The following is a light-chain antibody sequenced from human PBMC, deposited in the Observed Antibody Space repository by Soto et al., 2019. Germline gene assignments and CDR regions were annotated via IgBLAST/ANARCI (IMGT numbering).Light chain of an antibody. CDR3: QQSYSTPPGT. Sequence: DIQMTQSPSSLSASVRDRVTITCRASQSISSYLNWYQQKPGKAPKLLIYAASSLQSGVPSRFSGSGSGTDFTLTISSLQPEDFATYYCQQSYSTPPGTFGQGTKVDIK. CDR2: AAS. CDR1: QSISSY. J-gene: IGKJ1*01. V-gene: IGKV1-39*01.